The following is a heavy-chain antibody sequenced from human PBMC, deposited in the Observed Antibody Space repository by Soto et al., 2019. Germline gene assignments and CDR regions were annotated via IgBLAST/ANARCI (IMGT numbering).Heavy chain of an antibody. D-gene: IGHD3-22*01. J-gene: IGHJ4*02. Sequence: FPVKVSCKGAGGSISSYVIGWVRQPHGQGLEWMGGIIPIFGTANYAQKFQGRVTITADKSTSTAYMELSSLRSEHTAVYYCARGAYYYDSRGYSLDYWGQGTLVTVSS. V-gene: IGHV1-69*06. CDR3: ARGAYYYDSRGYSLDY. CDR2: IIPIFGTA. CDR1: GGSISSYV.